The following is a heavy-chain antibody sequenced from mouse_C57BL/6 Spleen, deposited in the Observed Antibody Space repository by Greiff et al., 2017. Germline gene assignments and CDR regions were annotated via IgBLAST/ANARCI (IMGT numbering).Heavy chain of an antibody. CDR2: IYPSDSET. D-gene: IGHD2-4*01. V-gene: IGHV1-61*01. CDR1: GYTFTSYW. CDR3: ARGDDYLFDY. Sequence: QVQLQQPGAELVRPGSSVKLSCKASGYTFTSYWMDWVQQRPGQGLEWIGNIYPSDSETHYNQKFKDKATLTVDKSSSTAYMQLSSLTSEDSAVYYCARGDDYLFDYWGQGTTLTVSS. J-gene: IGHJ2*01.